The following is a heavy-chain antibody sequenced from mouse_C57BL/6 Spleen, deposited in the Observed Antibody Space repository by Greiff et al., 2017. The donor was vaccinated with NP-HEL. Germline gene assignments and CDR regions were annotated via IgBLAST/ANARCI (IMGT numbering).Heavy chain of an antibody. CDR3: ARDEGYPLFAY. D-gene: IGHD3-1*01. V-gene: IGHV3-6*01. CDR1: GYSITSGYY. J-gene: IGHJ3*01. Sequence: EVKLVESGPGLVKPSQSLSLTCSVTGYSITSGYYWNWIRQFPGNKLEWMGYISYDGSNNYNPSLKNRISITRDTSKNQFFLKLNSVTTEDTATYYCARDEGYPLFAYWGQGTLVTVSA. CDR2: ISYDGSN.